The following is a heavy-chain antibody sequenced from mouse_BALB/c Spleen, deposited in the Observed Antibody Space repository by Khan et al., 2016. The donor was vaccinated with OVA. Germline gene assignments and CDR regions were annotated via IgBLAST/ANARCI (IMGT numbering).Heavy chain of an antibody. D-gene: IGHD3-2*02. CDR3: AREEALYYFDY. J-gene: IGHJ2*01. V-gene: IGHV1-76*01. CDR2: IYPGTDNT. Sequence: QVQLKESGAELVRPGASLKLSCKTSGYIFTSYWISWVKQRSGQGLEWIASIYPGTDNTYYNENLKDQATLTRDKSSNTAYLQLSSLKSEDSAVYFCAREEALYYFDYWGQGTTLTVSS. CDR1: GYIFTSYW.